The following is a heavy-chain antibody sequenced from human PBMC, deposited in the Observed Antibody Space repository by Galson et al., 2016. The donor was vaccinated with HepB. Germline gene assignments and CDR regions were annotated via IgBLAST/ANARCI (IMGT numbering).Heavy chain of an antibody. D-gene: IGHD3-10*01. J-gene: IGHJ6*03. CDR3: ATSDGSGTYSYYYHYYYMDV. Sequence: SLRLSCAASGFTFNNYAMAWVRQAPGKGLEWVSVISSNSLYIYYADSVKGRFTISRDNAKNSLYLQMNSLRTEDTAVYYCATSDGSGTYSYYYHYYYMDVWGKGTTVTVSS. V-gene: IGHV3-21*01. CDR1: GFTFNNYA. CDR2: ISSNSLYI.